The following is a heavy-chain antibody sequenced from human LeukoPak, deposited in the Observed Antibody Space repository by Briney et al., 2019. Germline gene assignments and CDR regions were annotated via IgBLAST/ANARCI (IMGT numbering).Heavy chain of an antibody. J-gene: IGHJ4*02. CDR3: TWMATIFTVDY. CDR1: GLTFSDAW. CDR2: IRNDRIT. V-gene: IGHV3-15*01. Sequence: ESLRLSCVLSGLTFSDAWMSWVRQAPGKGLEWVGRIRNDRITDYAAPVQGRLSISRDNSKNTFYLQMNSLRTEDTGMYFCTWMATIFTVDYWGQGTLVTVSS. D-gene: IGHD5-12*01.